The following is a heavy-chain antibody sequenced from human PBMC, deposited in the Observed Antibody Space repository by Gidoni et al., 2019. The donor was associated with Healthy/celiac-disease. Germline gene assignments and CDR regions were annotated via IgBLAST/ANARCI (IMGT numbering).Heavy chain of an antibody. D-gene: IGHD3-22*01. CDR2: ISSSGSTI. V-gene: IGHV3-48*03. Sequence: EVQLVESGGGLVQPGGSLRLSCAASGFTFSSYEMNWVRQAPGKGLEWVSYISSSGSTIYYADSVKGRFTISRDNAKNSLYLQMNSLRAEDTAVYYCARDFRFNYYDSSGGSGWGQGTLVTASS. CDR3: ARDFRFNYYDSSGGSG. CDR1: GFTFSSYE. J-gene: IGHJ4*02.